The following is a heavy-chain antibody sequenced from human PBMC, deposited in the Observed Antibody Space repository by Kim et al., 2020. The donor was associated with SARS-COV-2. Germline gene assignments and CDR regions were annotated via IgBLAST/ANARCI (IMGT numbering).Heavy chain of an antibody. CDR1: GGSFSGYY. Sequence: SETLSLTCAVYGGSFSGYYWSWIRQPPGKGLEWIGEINHSGSTNYNPSLKSRVTISVDTSKNQFSLKLSSVTAVDTAVYYCARADSSSWYRFDPWGQGTLVTVSS. D-gene: IGHD6-13*01. CDR2: INHSGST. V-gene: IGHV4-34*01. CDR3: ARADSSSWYRFDP. J-gene: IGHJ5*02.